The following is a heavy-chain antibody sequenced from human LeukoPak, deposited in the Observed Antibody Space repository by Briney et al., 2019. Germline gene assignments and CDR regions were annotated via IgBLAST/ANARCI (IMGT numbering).Heavy chain of an antibody. Sequence: GGSLRLSCAASGFSVRTTYMSWVRQAPGKGLEWVSAISGSGGSTYYADSVKGRFTTSRDNSKNTLYLQMNSLRAEDTAVYYCAKFGDDILNWGQGTLVTVSS. D-gene: IGHD3-9*01. J-gene: IGHJ4*02. CDR1: GFSVRTTY. V-gene: IGHV3-23*01. CDR3: AKFGDDILN. CDR2: ISGSGGST.